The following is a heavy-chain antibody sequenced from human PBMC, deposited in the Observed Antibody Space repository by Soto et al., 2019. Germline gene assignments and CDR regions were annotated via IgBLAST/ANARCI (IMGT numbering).Heavy chain of an antibody. V-gene: IGHV4-4*07. D-gene: IGHD6-25*01. CDR3: ARGGVAARKGRWFEP. J-gene: IGHJ5*02. CDR1: GGSISSYY. Sequence: PSATLSLTCTVSGGSISSYYWSWIRQPAGKGLEWIGRIYTSGSTNYNPSLKSRVTMSVDTSKNQFSLKLSSVTAADTAVYYCARGGVAARKGRWFEPWGPGTLVTVAS. CDR2: IYTSGST.